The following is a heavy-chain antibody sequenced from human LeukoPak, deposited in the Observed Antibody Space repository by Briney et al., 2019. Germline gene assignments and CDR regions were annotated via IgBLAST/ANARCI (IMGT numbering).Heavy chain of an antibody. CDR2: ISYDGSNK. Sequence: PGRSLRLSCAASGFTFSSYGMHWVRQAPGKGLEWVAVISYDGSNKYYADSVKGRFTISRDNSKNTLYLQMNSLRAEDTAVYYCAKDLYYYDSSGYYYGFDYWGQGTLVTVSS. V-gene: IGHV3-30*18. CDR1: GFTFSSYG. CDR3: AKDLYYYDSSGYYYGFDY. D-gene: IGHD3-22*01. J-gene: IGHJ4*02.